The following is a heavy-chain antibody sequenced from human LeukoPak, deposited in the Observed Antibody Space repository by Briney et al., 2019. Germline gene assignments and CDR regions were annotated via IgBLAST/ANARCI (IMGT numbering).Heavy chain of an antibody. D-gene: IGHD4-11*01. CDR2: IRYDGSYK. J-gene: IGHJ4*02. V-gene: IGHV3-30*02. CDR3: AKDPPSPDPYSNYLFDY. CDR1: GFTFTTYA. Sequence: GGSLRLSCAASGFTFTTYAMHWVRQAPGKGLEWVAYIRYDGSYKHYADSVKGRFTISRDNSKNTLYLQMNSLRGEDTAVYYSAKDPPSPDPYSNYLFDYWGQGTLVTVSS.